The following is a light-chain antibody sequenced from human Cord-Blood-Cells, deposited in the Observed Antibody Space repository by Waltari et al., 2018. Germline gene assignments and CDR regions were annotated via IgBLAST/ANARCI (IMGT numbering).Light chain of an antibody. J-gene: IGKJ5*01. V-gene: IGKV1-39*01. CDR2: AAS. CDR1: QSISSY. CDR3: QQSYSTLIT. Sequence: DIQMTQSPSSLSASVGDRVTITCRASQSISSYLNWYQQKPGKAPKLLIYAASSLQSGGPSRFRGSGSGTDFTLTISSLQPEDFATYYCQQSYSTLITFGQGTRLEIK.